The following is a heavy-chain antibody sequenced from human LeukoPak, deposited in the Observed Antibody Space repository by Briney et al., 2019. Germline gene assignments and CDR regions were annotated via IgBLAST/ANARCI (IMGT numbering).Heavy chain of an antibody. CDR1: GFTFTTYW. CDR3: VRHIDF. CDR2: INPGGSGK. Sequence: GGSLRLSCAASGFTFTTYWMSWVRQAPGKGPEWVATINPGGSGKDYVDSLKGRFTISRDNAENSVSLQMSTLGAEDTAVYYCVRHIDFWGQGTLVIVSS. V-gene: IGHV3-7*05. J-gene: IGHJ4*02.